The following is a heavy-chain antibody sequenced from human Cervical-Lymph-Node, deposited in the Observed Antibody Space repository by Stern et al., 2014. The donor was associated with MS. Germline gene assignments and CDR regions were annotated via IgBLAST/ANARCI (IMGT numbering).Heavy chain of an antibody. V-gene: IGHV4-39*01. CDR3: ARQVLWFGEFYAFDI. D-gene: IGHD3-10*01. J-gene: IGHJ3*02. CDR1: GDSISSTSFY. Sequence: QVQLQESGPGLVKPSETLSLTCSVSGDSISSTSFYWGWIRQSPGKGLEWIGSIYYSGNTYYNPSLKSRVTISVDTSTNQFSMQLSSVTAADTAVYYCARQVLWFGEFYAFDIWGHGTMVTVSS. CDR2: IYYSGNT.